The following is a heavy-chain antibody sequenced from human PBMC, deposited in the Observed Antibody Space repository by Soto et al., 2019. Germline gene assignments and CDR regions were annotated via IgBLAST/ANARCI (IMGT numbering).Heavy chain of an antibody. CDR3: AKDARPDGYWDVDY. Sequence: EVQRLLESGGGLVQPGGSLRLSCAASGFTFGTYTMNWVRQAPGKGLEWVSGIYGNAARTFYADSVKGRFTISRDNSKNTLFLEMNSLRAEDTAVYYCAKDARPDGYWDVDYWGQGTLVTVSS. V-gene: IGHV3-23*01. D-gene: IGHD5-12*01. CDR2: IYGNAART. J-gene: IGHJ4*02. CDR1: GFTFGTYT.